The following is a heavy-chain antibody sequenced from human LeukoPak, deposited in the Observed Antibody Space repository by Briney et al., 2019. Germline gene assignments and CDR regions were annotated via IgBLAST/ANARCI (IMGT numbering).Heavy chain of an antibody. J-gene: IGHJ4*02. CDR1: GYTFTGYY. V-gene: IGHV1-2*02. Sequence: ASVKVSCKASGYTFTGYYMHWVRQAPGQGLEWMGWINPNSGGTNYAQKFQGRVTRTRDTSISTAYMELSRLRSDDTAVYYCARMFRYDHGDDHFSGWGQGTLVTVSS. CDR2: INPNSGGT. CDR3: ARMFRYDHGDDHFSG. D-gene: IGHD5-12*01.